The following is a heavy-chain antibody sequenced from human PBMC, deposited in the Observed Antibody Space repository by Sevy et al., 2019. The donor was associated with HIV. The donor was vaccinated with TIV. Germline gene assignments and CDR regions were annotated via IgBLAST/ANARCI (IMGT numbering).Heavy chain of an antibody. J-gene: IGHJ6*02. V-gene: IGHV3-23*01. CDR3: AKDAYYYDGSGYSMSQWYYGMDV. CDR1: GFTFRTYA. D-gene: IGHD3-22*01. CDR2: ISGSGGDT. Sequence: GGSLRLSCAASGFTFRTYAMSWVRQAPGKGLEWVSDISGSGGDTYYAASVKGRFTISRDNSKKTLYLQMSSVRAEGTAVYYCAKDAYYYDGSGYSMSQWYYGMDVRGQGTTVTVSS.